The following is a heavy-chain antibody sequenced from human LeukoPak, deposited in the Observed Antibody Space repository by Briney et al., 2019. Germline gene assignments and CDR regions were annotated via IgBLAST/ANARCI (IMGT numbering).Heavy chain of an antibody. Sequence: GGSLRLSCAASGFPFSSYAMSWVRQAPGKGLEWVSAISGSGGSTYYADSVKCRFTISRDNSKNTLYLQMNSLRAEDTAVYYCAKGGEYCSGGSCYHWGGMDYYYGMDVWGQGTTVTVSS. J-gene: IGHJ6*02. CDR3: AKGGEYCSGGSCYHWGGMDYYYGMDV. CDR1: GFPFSSYA. D-gene: IGHD2-15*01. V-gene: IGHV3-23*01. CDR2: ISGSGGST.